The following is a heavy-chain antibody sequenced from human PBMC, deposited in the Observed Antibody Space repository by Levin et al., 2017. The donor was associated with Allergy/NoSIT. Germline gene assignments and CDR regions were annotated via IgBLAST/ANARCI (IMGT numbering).Heavy chain of an antibody. V-gene: IGHV3-9*01. D-gene: IGHD3-22*01. Sequence: GGSLRLSCAASGFKFDDYAMHWVRQAPGKGLEWVAAINWNSFTIAYADSVKGRFTISRDNAQNSLYLQMNSLRAEDTALYYCAKDMRHDTSVFDSWGQGTMVTVSS. J-gene: IGHJ3*01. CDR3: AKDMRHDTSVFDS. CDR2: INWNSFTI. CDR1: GFKFDDYA.